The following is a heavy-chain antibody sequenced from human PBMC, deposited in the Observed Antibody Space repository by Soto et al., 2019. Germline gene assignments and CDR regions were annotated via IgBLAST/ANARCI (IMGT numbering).Heavy chain of an antibody. D-gene: IGHD3-3*01. CDR3: ARHPGGSGYYSWFDP. Sequence: ASVKVSCKASGYTFTSYDINWVRQATGQGLEWMGWMNPNSGNTGYAQKFQGRVTMTRNTSISTAYMELSSVTAADTAVYYCARHPGGSGYYSWFDPWGQGTLVTVSS. J-gene: IGHJ5*02. CDR2: MNPNSGNT. CDR1: GYTFTSYD. V-gene: IGHV1-8*01.